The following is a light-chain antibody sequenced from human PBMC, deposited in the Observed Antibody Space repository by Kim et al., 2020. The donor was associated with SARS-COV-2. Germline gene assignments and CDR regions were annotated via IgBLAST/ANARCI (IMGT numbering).Light chain of an antibody. CDR3: SSYTSSSTVV. Sequence: GQSITISCTATSSDVGGYNYVSWYQQHPGKAPKLMIYDVSKRPSGVSNRFSGSKSGNTASLTISGLQAEDEADYYCSSYTSSSTVVFGGGTQLTVL. CDR2: DVS. V-gene: IGLV2-14*04. CDR1: SSDVGGYNY. J-gene: IGLJ2*01.